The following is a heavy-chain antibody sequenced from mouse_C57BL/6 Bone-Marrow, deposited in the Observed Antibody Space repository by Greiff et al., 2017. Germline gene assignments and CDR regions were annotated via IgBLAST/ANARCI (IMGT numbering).Heavy chain of an antibody. CDR3: ARQGDYGSSYWYFDV. CDR2: ISNLAYSI. J-gene: IGHJ1*03. Sequence: EVKLVESGGGLVQPGGSLKLSCAASGFTFSDYGMAWVRQAPRKGPEWVAFISNLAYSIYYADTVTGRFTISRESAKDTLYLEMSSLRSEDTAMYYCARQGDYGSSYWYFDVWGTGTTVTVSS. V-gene: IGHV5-15*01. D-gene: IGHD1-1*01. CDR1: GFTFSDYG.